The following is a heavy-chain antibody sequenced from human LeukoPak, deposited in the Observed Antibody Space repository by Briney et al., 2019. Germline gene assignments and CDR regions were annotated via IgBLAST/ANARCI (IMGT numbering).Heavy chain of an antibody. CDR3: ATSIPLSSSWFDYYYYYGMDV. CDR2: INHSGST. CDR1: GGSFSGYY. V-gene: IGHV4-34*01. J-gene: IGHJ6*02. Sequence: PSETLSLTCAVYGGSFSGYYWSWIRQPPGKGLEWIGEINHSGSTNYNPSLKSRVTISVDTSKNQFSLKLSSVTAADTAVYYYATSIPLSSSWFDYYYYYGMDVWGQGTTVTVSS. D-gene: IGHD6-13*01.